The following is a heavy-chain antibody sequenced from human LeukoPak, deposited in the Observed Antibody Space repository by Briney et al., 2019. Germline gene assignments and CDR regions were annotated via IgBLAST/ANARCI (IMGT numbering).Heavy chain of an antibody. Sequence: GRSLRLSCAASGFTFSSYGMHWVRQAPGKGLEWVAVISHDGSNKYYADSVKGRFTISRDNSKNTLYLQMNSLRAEDTAVYYCAKGDYCSGGSCYRNAFDIWGQGTMVTVSS. CDR1: GFTFSSYG. CDR2: ISHDGSNK. D-gene: IGHD2-15*01. CDR3: AKGDYCSGGSCYRNAFDI. J-gene: IGHJ3*02. V-gene: IGHV3-30*18.